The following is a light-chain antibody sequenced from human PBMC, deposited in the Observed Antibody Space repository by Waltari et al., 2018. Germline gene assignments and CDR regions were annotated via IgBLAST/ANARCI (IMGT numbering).Light chain of an antibody. CDR2: DVS. Sequence: QSALTQPASVSGSPGQSITISCTGTSRDIGTYNYVSWYQQHPGKAPKLMIYDVSNRPSGVSNRFSGSKSGNTASLTISGLQAEDEADYYCSSYTSRNTWVFGGGTKLTVL. J-gene: IGLJ3*02. V-gene: IGLV2-14*03. CDR3: SSYTSRNTWV. CDR1: SRDIGTYNY.